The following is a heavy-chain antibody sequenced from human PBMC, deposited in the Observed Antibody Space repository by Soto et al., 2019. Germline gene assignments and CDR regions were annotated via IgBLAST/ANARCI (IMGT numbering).Heavy chain of an antibody. Sequence: EVQLVESGGGSVQPGGALRLSCAASGFTFSTFSMNWVRQAPGRRLEWISDISGGGRPVSYADSVKGRSTISRDNAKNSLQLQMDSLSDEDTDVYYCARDLGCDFDSGGQGTLVTVSS. V-gene: IGHV3-48*02. CDR3: ARDLGCDFDS. CDR1: GFTFSTFS. CDR2: ISGGGRPV. J-gene: IGHJ4*02. D-gene: IGHD2-15*01.